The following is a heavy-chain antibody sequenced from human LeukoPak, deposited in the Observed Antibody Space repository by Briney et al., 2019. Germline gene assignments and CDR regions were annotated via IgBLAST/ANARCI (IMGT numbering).Heavy chain of an antibody. Sequence: SVKVSCKASGYTFTSYAISWVRQAPGQGLEWMGGIIPIFGTANYAQKFQGRVTITADESTSTAYMELSSLRSEDTAVYYCARDFRNDYYDSSGYSGWGQGTLVTVSS. CDR3: ARDFRNDYYDSSGYSG. J-gene: IGHJ4*02. D-gene: IGHD3-22*01. V-gene: IGHV1-69*13. CDR1: GYTFTSYA. CDR2: IIPIFGTA.